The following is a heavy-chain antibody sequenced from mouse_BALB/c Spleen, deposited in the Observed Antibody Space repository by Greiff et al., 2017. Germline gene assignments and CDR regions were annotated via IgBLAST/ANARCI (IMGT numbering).Heavy chain of an antibody. D-gene: IGHD2-3*01. V-gene: IGHV5-6-5*01. CDR2: ISSGGST. J-gene: IGHJ3*01. CDR1: GFTFSSYA. CDR3: ANPEDGYSAWFAY. Sequence: EVQVVESGGGLVKPGGSLKLSCAASGFTFSSYAMSWVRQTPEKRLEWVASISSGGSTYYPDSVKGRFTISSDNARNILYLQMSSLRSEDTAMYYCANPEDGYSAWFAYWGQGTLVTVSA.